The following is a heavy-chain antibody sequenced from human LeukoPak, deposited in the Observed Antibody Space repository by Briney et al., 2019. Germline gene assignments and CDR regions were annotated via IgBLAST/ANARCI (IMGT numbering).Heavy chain of an antibody. D-gene: IGHD2-2*01. V-gene: IGHV1-2*02. CDR1: GYTFSGYY. J-gene: IGHJ4*02. CDR2: ISPKSGDT. CDR3: ARGRDKTTSPAIDY. Sequence: GASVTVSCKASGYTFSGYYMHWVRQAPGQGHEWMGWISPKSGDTNYAQNFQGRVTMTRDTSISTAYMELSRLTSDDTAVYYCARGRDKTTSPAIDYWGQGTLVTVPS.